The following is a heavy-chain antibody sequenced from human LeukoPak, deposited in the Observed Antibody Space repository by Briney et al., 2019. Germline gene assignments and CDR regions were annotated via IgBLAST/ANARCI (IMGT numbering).Heavy chain of an antibody. V-gene: IGHV4-59*01. CDR1: GGSISSYY. J-gene: IGHJ4*02. CDR2: IYYSGST. CDR3: ARDEVHYYDSSGYPVDY. D-gene: IGHD3-22*01. Sequence: PSETLSLTCTVSGGSISSYYWSWIRQPPGKGLEWIGYIYYSGSTNYNPSLKSRVTISVDTSKNQFSLKLSSVTAADTAVYYCARDEVHYYDSSGYPVDYWGQGTLVTVSS.